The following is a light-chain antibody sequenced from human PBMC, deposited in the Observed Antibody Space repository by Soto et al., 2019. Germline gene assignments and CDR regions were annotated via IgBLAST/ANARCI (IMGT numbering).Light chain of an antibody. V-gene: IGKV3-15*01. CDR2: GAS. Sequence: EMVMTQSPATLSVAPGERVTLSCMASQGVSRKLAWYQHKSGQAPRLLISGASAGATGIPARFSGSGSGTEFTLTISSLQSEDCAIYYCQQYHTWPITFGGGTKVDIK. J-gene: IGKJ4*01. CDR3: QQYHTWPIT. CDR1: QGVSRK.